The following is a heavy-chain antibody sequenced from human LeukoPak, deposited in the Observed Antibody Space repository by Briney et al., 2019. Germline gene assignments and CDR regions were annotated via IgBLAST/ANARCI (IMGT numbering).Heavy chain of an antibody. CDR1: GYTFTSYD. V-gene: IGHV1-8*01. D-gene: IGHD4-17*01. Sequence: GASVKVSRKASGYTFTSYDINWVRQATGQGLEWMGWMNPNSGNTGYAQKFQGRVTMTRNTSISTAYMELSSLRSEDTAVYYCARGLSLLRRRGWFDPWGQGTLVTVSS. CDR2: MNPNSGNT. J-gene: IGHJ5*02. CDR3: ARGLSLLRRRGWFDP.